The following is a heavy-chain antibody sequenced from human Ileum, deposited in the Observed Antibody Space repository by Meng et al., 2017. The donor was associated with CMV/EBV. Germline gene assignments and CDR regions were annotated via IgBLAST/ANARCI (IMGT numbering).Heavy chain of an antibody. D-gene: IGHD2-15*01. Sequence: SLKISCAASGFSFSNFNMNWVRQAPGKGLEWVAYISGGGVPKFYADSVKGRFTVSRDNAKNSLYLEMNNLRDEDTAIYYCAKGTRLYFFDYWGQGALVTVSS. CDR2: ISGGGVPK. J-gene: IGHJ4*02. V-gene: IGHV3-48*03. CDR1: GFSFSNFN. CDR3: AKGTRLYFFDY.